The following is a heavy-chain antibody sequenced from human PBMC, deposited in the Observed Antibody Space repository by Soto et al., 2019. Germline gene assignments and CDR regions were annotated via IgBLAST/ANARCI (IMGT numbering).Heavy chain of an antibody. CDR1: GFTFSSYA. V-gene: IGHV3-23*01. D-gene: IGHD6-19*01. Sequence: EVQLLESGGGLVQPGGSLRLSCAASGFTFSSYAMSWVRQAPGKGLEWVSAISGSGGSTYYADSVKGRFTISRDNSKNTLYLQMNSLRAEDTAVYYCAKDPDSIGWYGNYFDYWGQGTLVTVSS. CDR2: ISGSGGST. J-gene: IGHJ4*02. CDR3: AKDPDSIGWYGNYFDY.